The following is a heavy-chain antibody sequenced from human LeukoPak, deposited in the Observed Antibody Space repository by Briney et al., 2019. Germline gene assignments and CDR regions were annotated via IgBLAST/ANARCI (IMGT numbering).Heavy chain of an antibody. V-gene: IGHV1-2*02. Sequence: ASVKVSCKASGYTFTGYYMHWVRQAPGQGLEWMGWINPNSGGTNYAQKFQGGVTMTRDTPISTAYMELSRLRSDDTAVYYCARGYCSGGSCHHYYYYYMDVWGKGTTVTVSS. CDR2: INPNSGGT. D-gene: IGHD2-15*01. J-gene: IGHJ6*03. CDR3: ARGYCSGGSCHHYYYYYMDV. CDR1: GYTFTGYY.